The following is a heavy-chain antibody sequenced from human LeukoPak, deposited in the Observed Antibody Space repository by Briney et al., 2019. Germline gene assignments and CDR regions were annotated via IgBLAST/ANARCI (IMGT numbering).Heavy chain of an antibody. V-gene: IGHV3-9*01. CDR3: AKGFWSGPISYFDY. D-gene: IGHD3-3*01. CDR2: ISGSGGST. Sequence: GGSLRLSCAASGFTFGAYAMRWVRQAPGKGLEWVSGISGSGGSTGYADSVKGRFTISRDNAKNSLYLQMNSLRAEDTALYYCAKGFWSGPISYFDYWGQGTLVTVSS. CDR1: GFTFGAYA. J-gene: IGHJ4*02.